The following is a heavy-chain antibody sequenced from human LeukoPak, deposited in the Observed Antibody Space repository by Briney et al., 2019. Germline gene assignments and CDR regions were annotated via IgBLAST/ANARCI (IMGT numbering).Heavy chain of an antibody. J-gene: IGHJ4*02. CDR1: GYTFTSYG. CDR2: ISAYNGNT. Sequence: ASVKVSCKASGYTFTSYGISWVRQAPGQGREGMGWISAYNGNTNYAQKLQGGVTMTTDTSTSTAYMELRSLRSDDTAVYYCARDSVMYYDILTGYHGDYWGQGTLVTVSS. D-gene: IGHD3-9*01. CDR3: ARDSVMYYDILTGYHGDY. V-gene: IGHV1-18*01.